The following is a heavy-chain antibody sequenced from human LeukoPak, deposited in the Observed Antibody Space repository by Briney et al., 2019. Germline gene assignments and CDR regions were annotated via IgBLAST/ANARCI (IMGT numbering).Heavy chain of an antibody. CDR2: IYYSGST. J-gene: IGHJ4*02. Sequence: SETLSLTCTVSGGSISSYYWSWIRQPPGKGLEWIGYIYYSGSTNYNPSLKSRVTISVDTSKNQFSLKLSSVTAADTAVYYCARHRSPHNYAFDYWGQGTLATVSS. CDR3: ARHRSPHNYAFDY. D-gene: IGHD1-1*01. V-gene: IGHV4-59*08. CDR1: GGSISSYY.